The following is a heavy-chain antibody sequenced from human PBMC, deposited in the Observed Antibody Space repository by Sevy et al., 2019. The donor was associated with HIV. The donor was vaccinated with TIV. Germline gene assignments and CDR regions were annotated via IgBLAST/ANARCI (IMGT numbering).Heavy chain of an antibody. V-gene: IGHV3-21*01. CDR2: ISGTGSYI. J-gene: IGHJ6*01. Sequence: GGSLRLSCAASGFTFNSYTINWVRQAPGKGLEWVSSISGTGSYIYYADSVKGRFTISRDNAKNSLLLQMNSLRAEDTGVYYCARESVYYYESGGRPQYFHGLDLWGQGTTVTVSS. D-gene: IGHD3-22*01. CDR3: ARESVYYYESGGRPQYFHGLDL. CDR1: GFTFNSYT.